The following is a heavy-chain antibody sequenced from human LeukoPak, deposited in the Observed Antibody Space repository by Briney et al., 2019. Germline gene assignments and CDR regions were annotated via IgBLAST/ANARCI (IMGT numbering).Heavy chain of an antibody. CDR3: ARTLVSGCSWYDKPGKDFDY. CDR1: GYSISSGYY. Sequence: SETLSLTCTVSGYSISSGYYWGWIRQPPGKGLGWIGSIYHSGSTYYNPSLKSRVTISVDTSKNQFSLKLSSVTAADTAVYYCARTLVSGCSWYDKPGKDFDYWGQGTLVTVSS. D-gene: IGHD2-15*01. CDR2: IYHSGST. V-gene: IGHV4-38-2*02. J-gene: IGHJ4*02.